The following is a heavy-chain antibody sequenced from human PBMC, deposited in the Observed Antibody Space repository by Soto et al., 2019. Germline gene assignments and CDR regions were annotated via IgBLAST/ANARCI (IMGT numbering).Heavy chain of an antibody. Sequence: ASETLSLTCAVSVVSISSYYWSWIRQPPGKGLAWIGYIHYSGSTKYNPSLKSRVSISVDTSKSQFSLKLSSVTAADTAVYYCARVGWTTVGYYFDYWGQGALVTVSS. D-gene: IGHD4-17*01. V-gene: IGHV4-59*01. CDR2: IHYSGST. J-gene: IGHJ4*02. CDR1: VVSISSYY. CDR3: ARVGWTTVGYYFDY.